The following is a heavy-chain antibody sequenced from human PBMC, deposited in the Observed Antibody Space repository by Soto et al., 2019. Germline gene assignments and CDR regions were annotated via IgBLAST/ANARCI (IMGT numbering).Heavy chain of an antibody. Sequence: EVQLVESGGGLVQPGGSLRLSCAASGFTFSSYSMNWVRQAPGKGLEWVSYISSSSSTIYYADSVKGRFTISRDNAKNSLYLQVNSLRAEDTAVYYCARETYYYGTGSYGFWGQGTLVTVSS. J-gene: IGHJ4*02. CDR3: ARETYYYGTGSYGF. CDR1: GFTFSSYS. D-gene: IGHD3-10*01. CDR2: ISSSSSTI. V-gene: IGHV3-48*01.